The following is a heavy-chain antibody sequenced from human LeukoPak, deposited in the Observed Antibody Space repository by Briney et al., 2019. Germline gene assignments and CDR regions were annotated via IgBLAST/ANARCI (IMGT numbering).Heavy chain of an antibody. V-gene: IGHV4-59*01. CDR3: ARGPYYDFWSGYFSYYYYYMDV. CDR1: GGSISSSY. CDR2: IYYSGST. Sequence: SETLSLTCTVSGGSISSSYWSWIRQPPGKGLEWIGYIYYSGSTNYNPSLKSRVTISVDTSKKQFSLKLSSVTAADTAVYYCARGPYYDFWSGYFSYYYYYMDVWGKGTTVTVSS. J-gene: IGHJ6*03. D-gene: IGHD3-3*01.